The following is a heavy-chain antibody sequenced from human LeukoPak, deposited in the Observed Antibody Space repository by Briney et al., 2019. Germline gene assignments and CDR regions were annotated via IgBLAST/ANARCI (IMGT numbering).Heavy chain of an antibody. V-gene: IGHV3-30-3*01. CDR1: GFTFSNYA. CDR2: ISYDGSDK. Sequence: LPGGSLRLSCAASGFTFSNYAMHWVRQAPGKGLEWVAVISYDGSDKYYADSVKGRFTISRDNSKNTLYLQMNSLRPEDTAVYYCARDWGRRYSSGWYGDFDYWGQGTLVTVSS. D-gene: IGHD6-19*01. CDR3: ARDWGRRYSSGWYGDFDY. J-gene: IGHJ4*02.